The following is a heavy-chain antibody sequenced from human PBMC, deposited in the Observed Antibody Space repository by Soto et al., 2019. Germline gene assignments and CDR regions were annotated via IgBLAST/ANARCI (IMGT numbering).Heavy chain of an antibody. CDR3: AREGPAPYYYCGMDV. Sequence: QVQLVQSGGEVKKPGASVKVSCKTSGYSFTTYGISWVRQAPGQGLEWMGWISAYNGNTNYAQKLQDRVTMTTDTSTSTAYMELRSLRSDGTVVYYCAREGPAPYYYCGMDVWGQGSTVTVSS. CDR2: ISAYNGNT. J-gene: IGHJ6*02. CDR1: GYSFTTYG. V-gene: IGHV1-18*01.